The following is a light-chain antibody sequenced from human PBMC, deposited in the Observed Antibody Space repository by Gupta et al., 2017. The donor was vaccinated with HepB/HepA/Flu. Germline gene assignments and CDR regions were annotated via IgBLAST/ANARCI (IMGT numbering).Light chain of an antibody. Sequence: QPALTQPASVSGSPGQSITISCTGTSSDIGAYNYVSWYQLHPGKAPKLMIYDVSDRPSGVSNRFSGSKSGNTASLTISGRQAEDEADYYCSSYTTSTILVFGGGTKLTVL. CDR2: DVS. CDR1: SSDIGAYNY. V-gene: IGLV2-14*03. J-gene: IGLJ2*01. CDR3: SSYTTSTILV.